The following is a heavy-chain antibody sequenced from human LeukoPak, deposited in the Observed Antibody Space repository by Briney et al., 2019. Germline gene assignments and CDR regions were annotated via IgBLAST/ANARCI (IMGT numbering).Heavy chain of an antibody. V-gene: IGHV4-59*12. J-gene: IGHJ4*02. D-gene: IGHD2-15*01. CDR1: GGSISSYY. CDR3: ARVLYCSGGSCYQPHKRYYFDY. CDR2: IYYSGST. Sequence: SETLSLTCTVSGGSISSYYWSWIRQPPGKGLEWIGYIYYSGSTNYNPSLKSRVTISVDTSKNQFSLKLSSVTAADTAVYYCARVLYCSGGSCYQPHKRYYFDYWGQGTLVTVSS.